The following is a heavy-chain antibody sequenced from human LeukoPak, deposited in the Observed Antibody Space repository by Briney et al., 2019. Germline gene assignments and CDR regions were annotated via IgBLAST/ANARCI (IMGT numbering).Heavy chain of an antibody. CDR3: ARASMVRGVIGY. CDR1: GGSFSGYY. J-gene: IGHJ4*02. V-gene: IGHV4-34*01. D-gene: IGHD3-10*01. CDR2: INHSGST. Sequence: SETLSLTCAVYGGSFSGYYWSWIRQPPGKGLEWIGEINHSGSTNYNPSLKSRVTISVGTSKNQFSLELSSVTAADTAVYYCARASMVRGVIGYWGQGTLVTVSS.